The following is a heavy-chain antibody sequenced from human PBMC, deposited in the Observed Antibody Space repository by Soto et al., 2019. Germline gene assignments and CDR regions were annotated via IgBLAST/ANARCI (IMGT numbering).Heavy chain of an antibody. J-gene: IGHJ5*02. CDR3: ARKDKSGYFNWFDX. Sequence: GEALKISWRTSGYKFTSYWIAWVRQMPGKGMELMVIIFPSDSDTRYRPSFQGQVTISADRSTSTVFLQWASLKASDTAVYFCARKDKSGYFNWFDXWGQGTLVTVSX. V-gene: IGHV5-51*01. CDR1: GYKFTSYW. CDR2: IFPSDSDT. D-gene: IGHD3-22*01.